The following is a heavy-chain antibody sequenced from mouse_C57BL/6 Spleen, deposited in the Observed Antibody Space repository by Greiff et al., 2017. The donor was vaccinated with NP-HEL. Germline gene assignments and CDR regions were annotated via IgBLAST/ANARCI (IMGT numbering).Heavy chain of an antibody. CDR3: ARGGASLGGYFDD. V-gene: IGHV1-80*01. J-gene: IGHJ2*01. D-gene: IGHD3-3*01. Sequence: QVQLKESGAELVKPGASVKISCKASGYAFSSYWMNWVKQRPGKGLEWIGQIYPGDGDTNYNGKFKGKATLTADKSSSTAYMQLSSLTSEDSAVYFCARGGASLGGYFDDWGQGTTLTVSS. CDR2: IYPGDGDT. CDR1: GYAFSSYW.